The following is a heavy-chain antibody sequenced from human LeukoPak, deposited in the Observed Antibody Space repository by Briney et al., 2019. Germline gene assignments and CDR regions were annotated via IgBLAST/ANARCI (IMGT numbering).Heavy chain of an antibody. CDR1: GFTFSGFA. D-gene: IGHD5-12*01. V-gene: IGHV3-48*03. CDR3: ARVLLMRGYRYGMDV. Sequence: PGGSLRLSCAASGFTFSGFAMNWVRQAPGKGLEWVSFISVSGGTIYYADSVKGRFTISRDNAKNSLYLQMTSLRDEDMAVYYCARVLLMRGYRYGMDVWGQGTTVTVSS. CDR2: ISVSGGTI. J-gene: IGHJ6*02.